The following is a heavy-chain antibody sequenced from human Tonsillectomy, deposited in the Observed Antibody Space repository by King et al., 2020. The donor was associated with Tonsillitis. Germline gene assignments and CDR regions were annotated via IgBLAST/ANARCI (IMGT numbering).Heavy chain of an antibody. CDR3: ARDTGDWRAFDY. CDR2: INPDSGDT. Sequence: QLVQSGAELRKPGASVKVSCQASGFSFTAYSLHWVRQAPGQGLDWMGRINPDSGDTEYALTFEGRVTMTRDTSTNTAYMELSRLTSDDTAVYYCARDTGDWRAFDYWGQGTLVTVSS. J-gene: IGHJ4*02. D-gene: IGHD2-21*02. CDR1: GFSFTAYS. V-gene: IGHV1-2*06.